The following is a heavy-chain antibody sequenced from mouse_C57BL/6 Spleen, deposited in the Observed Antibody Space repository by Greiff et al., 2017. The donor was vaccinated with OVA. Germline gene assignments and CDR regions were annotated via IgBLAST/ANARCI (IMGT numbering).Heavy chain of an antibody. CDR3: ARDLITTVVATQWYFDV. V-gene: IGHV5-4*01. D-gene: IGHD1-1*01. CDR1: GFTFSSYA. Sequence: DVHLVESGGGLVKPGGSLKLSCAASGFTFSSYAMSWVRQTPEKRLEWVATISDGGSYTYYPDNVKGRFTISRDNAKNNLYLQMSHLKSEDTAMYYCARDLITTVVATQWYFDVWGTGTTVTVSS. J-gene: IGHJ1*03. CDR2: ISDGGSYT.